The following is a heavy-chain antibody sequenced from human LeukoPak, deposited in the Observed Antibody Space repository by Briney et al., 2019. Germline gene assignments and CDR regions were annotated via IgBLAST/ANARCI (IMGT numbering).Heavy chain of an antibody. CDR3: ARAHSSSWLHHDY. V-gene: IGHV5-51*01. D-gene: IGHD6-13*01. J-gene: IGHJ4*02. CDR2: IYPGDSDT. Sequence: GESLKISCKGSGYSFTSYWIGWVRQMPGKGLDWMGIIYPGDSDTRYSPSFQGQVTISADKSISTAYLQWSSLKASDTAMYYCARAHSSSWLHHDYWGQGTLVTVSS. CDR1: GYSFTSYW.